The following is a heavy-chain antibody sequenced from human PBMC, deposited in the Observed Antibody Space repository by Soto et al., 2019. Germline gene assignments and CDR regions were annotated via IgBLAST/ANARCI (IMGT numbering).Heavy chain of an antibody. V-gene: IGHV4-39*01. D-gene: IGHD3-10*01. Sequence: QLQLQESGPGLVKPSETLSLTCTVSGGSVSSTTYYWGWIRQPPGKGLEWIGSIYYSGNTYYNPSLKTRVTISVDTSKNPFSLKLSSVSAADTAVYYCARHLKLIYGSGTQTRRTRLTYFQHWGQGTLVTVSS. J-gene: IGHJ1*01. CDR3: ARHLKLIYGSGTQTRRTRLTYFQH. CDR1: GGSVSSTTYY. CDR2: IYYSGNT.